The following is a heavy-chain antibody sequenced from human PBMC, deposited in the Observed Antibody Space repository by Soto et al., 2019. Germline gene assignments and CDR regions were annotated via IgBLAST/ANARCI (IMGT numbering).Heavy chain of an antibody. CDR1: GLTASTTY. J-gene: IGHJ6*02. V-gene: IGHV3-53*01. Sequence: PGGSLRLSCAVSGLTASTTYMSWVRQAPGKGLECVSVIYGGGTIYFADSVKGRFTLSRDISKSTLYLQMNSLRVEDTAVYYCAKVLQSYYAMAVWGHGTTVTVSS. D-gene: IGHD4-4*01. CDR3: AKVLQSYYAMAV. CDR2: IYGGGTI.